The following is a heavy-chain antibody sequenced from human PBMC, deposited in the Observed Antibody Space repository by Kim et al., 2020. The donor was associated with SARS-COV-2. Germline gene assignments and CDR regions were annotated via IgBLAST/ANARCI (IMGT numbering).Heavy chain of an antibody. V-gene: IGHV1-69*01. CDR3: ARGGTGDFDY. CDR2: A. J-gene: IGHJ4*02. Sequence: ANYAERFQGRVTITAYESTITAYMELSSLRSEDTAVYYWARGGTGDFDYWGQGTLVTVSS. D-gene: IGHD3-16*01.